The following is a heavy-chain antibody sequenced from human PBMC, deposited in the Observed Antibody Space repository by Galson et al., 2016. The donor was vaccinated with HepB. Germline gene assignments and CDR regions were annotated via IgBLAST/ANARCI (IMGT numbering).Heavy chain of an antibody. CDR1: GYTFSKYG. CDR2: INAGNGNT. J-gene: IGHJ5*02. V-gene: IGHV1-3*01. CDR3: ARPYYEFWTGQNWFDP. Sequence: SVKASCKASGYTFSKYGLHWVRQAPGQRLEWLGVINAGNGNTEYSSEFQGRVTITRDTSATTVYLELSSLRSADTAVYYCARPYYEFWTGQNWFDPWGQGTLVTVSS. D-gene: IGHD3-3*01.